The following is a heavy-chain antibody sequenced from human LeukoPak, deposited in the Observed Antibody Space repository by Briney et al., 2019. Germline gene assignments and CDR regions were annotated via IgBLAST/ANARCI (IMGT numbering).Heavy chain of an antibody. CDR3: ARGMIGYAY. V-gene: IGHV3-23*01. Sequence: PGGSLRLSCAASGLTFSSFGMSWVRQAPGKGLEWVSSISDSGGNTYYADSVKGRFTISRDNSKNTLYLQMNSLRAEDTAVYYRARGMIGYAYWGQGTLVTVSS. CDR1: GLTFSSFG. J-gene: IGHJ4*02. D-gene: IGHD2-15*01. CDR2: ISDSGGNT.